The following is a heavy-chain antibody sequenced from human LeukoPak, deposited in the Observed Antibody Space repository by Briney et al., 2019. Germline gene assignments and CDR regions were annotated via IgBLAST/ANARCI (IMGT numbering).Heavy chain of an antibody. Sequence: GASVKVSCKASGFTFTNYNLHWVRQAPGQRLEWMGIINPSGGSTNYAQNFQGRVTITADESTSTAYMELSSLRSEDSAVYYCAREPRYSDYDRVLDYWGQGTLVTVSS. D-gene: IGHD5-12*01. V-gene: IGHV1-46*01. CDR3: AREPRYSDYDRVLDY. CDR1: GFTFTNYN. CDR2: INPSGGST. J-gene: IGHJ4*02.